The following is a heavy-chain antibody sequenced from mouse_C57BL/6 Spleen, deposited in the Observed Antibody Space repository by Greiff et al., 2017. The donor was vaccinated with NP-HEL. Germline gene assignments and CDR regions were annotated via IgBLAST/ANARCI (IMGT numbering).Heavy chain of an antibody. CDR3: AREEYDDYDWFAY. Sequence: LVEPGASVKISCKASGYSFTGYYMNWVKQSPEKSLEWIGEINPSTGGTTYNQKFKAKATLTVDKSSSTAYMQLKSLTSEDSAVYYCAREEYDDYDWFAYWGQGTLVTVSA. D-gene: IGHD2-4*01. V-gene: IGHV1-42*01. CDR1: GYSFTGYY. CDR2: INPSTGGT. J-gene: IGHJ3*01.